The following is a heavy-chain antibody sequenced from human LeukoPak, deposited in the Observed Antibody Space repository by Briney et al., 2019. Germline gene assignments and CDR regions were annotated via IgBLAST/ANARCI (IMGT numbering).Heavy chain of an antibody. D-gene: IGHD1-7*01. CDR1: GFTFSNAW. CDR2: IKSKTDGGTT. Sequence: SGGSLRLSCAASGFTFSNAWMNWVRQAPGKGLEWVGRIKSKTDGGTTDYAAPVKGRFTISRHDSKNTLYLQMNSLKTEDTAVYYCTTAAPYNWNYGDFDYWGQGTLVTVSS. CDR3: TTAAPYNWNYGDFDY. J-gene: IGHJ4*02. V-gene: IGHV3-15*07.